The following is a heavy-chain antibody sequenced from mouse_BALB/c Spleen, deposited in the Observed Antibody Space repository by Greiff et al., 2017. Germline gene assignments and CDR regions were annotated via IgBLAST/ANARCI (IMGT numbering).Heavy chain of an antibody. Sequence: VQLQQSGPGLVAPSQSLSITCTVSGFSLTGYGVNWVRQPPGKGLEWLGMIWGDGSTDYNSALKSRLSISKDNSKSQVFLKMNSLQTDDTARYYCASVDSSGSYAMDYWGQGTSVTVSS. V-gene: IGHV2-6-7*01. CDR3: ASVDSSGSYAMDY. CDR2: IWGDGST. J-gene: IGHJ4*01. CDR1: GFSLTGYG. D-gene: IGHD3-2*01.